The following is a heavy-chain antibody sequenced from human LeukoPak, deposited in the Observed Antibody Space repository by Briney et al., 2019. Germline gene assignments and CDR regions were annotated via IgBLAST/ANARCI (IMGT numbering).Heavy chain of an antibody. V-gene: IGHV3-30*18. CDR2: ISYDGSNK. D-gene: IGHD3-22*01. CDR3: AKDWGYYYDSSGYYHFDC. Sequence: GGSLRLSCAASGFTFSSYGMHWVRQAPGKGLEWVAVISYDGSNKYYADSVKGRFTISRDNSKNTLYLEINSLRDDDTAVYHCAKDWGYYYDSSGYYHFDCWGQGTLVTVSS. CDR1: GFTFSSYG. J-gene: IGHJ4*02.